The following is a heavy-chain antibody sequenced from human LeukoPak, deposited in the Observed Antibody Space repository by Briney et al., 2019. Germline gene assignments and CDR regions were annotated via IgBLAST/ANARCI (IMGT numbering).Heavy chain of an antibody. CDR2: VSHDGSNK. J-gene: IGHJ3*01. D-gene: IGHD5-12*01. CDR3: VRDGYAFDV. Sequence: GGSLRLSCAASGFTVSSNYMSWVRQAPGKGLEWVALVSHDGSNKYYADSVKGRFTISRDNSKNTLYLQMNSLRAEDTAVYYCVRDGYAFDVWGQGTMVTVSS. CDR1: GFTVSSNY. V-gene: IGHV3-30-3*01.